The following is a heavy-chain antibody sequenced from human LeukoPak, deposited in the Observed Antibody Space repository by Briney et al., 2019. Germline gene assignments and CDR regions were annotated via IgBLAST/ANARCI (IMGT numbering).Heavy chain of an antibody. CDR3: ASQHSSSWYYFDY. V-gene: IGHV1-69*05. CDR2: TIPIFGTA. J-gene: IGHJ4*02. D-gene: IGHD6-13*01. Sequence: SVKVSCKASGGTFSSYAISWVRQAPRQGLEWMGRTIPIFGTANYAQKFQGRVTITTDESTSTAYMELSSLRSEDTAVYYCASQHSSSWYYFDYWGQGTPVTVSS. CDR1: GGTFSSYA.